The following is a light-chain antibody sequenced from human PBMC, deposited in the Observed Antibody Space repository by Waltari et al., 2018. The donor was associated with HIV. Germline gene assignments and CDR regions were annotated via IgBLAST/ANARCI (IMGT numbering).Light chain of an antibody. CDR2: SNN. CDR1: SHNIGRNI. V-gene: IGLV1-44*01. Sequence: QSVLTQPPSASGTPGQRVTIPCSGSSHNIGRNIVNWYQQLPGTAPKLLIYSNNQRPSGVPDRFSGSKSGTSASLAISGLQSEDEADYYCAAWDDSLNGWVFGGGTKLTVL. CDR3: AAWDDSLNGWV. J-gene: IGLJ3*02.